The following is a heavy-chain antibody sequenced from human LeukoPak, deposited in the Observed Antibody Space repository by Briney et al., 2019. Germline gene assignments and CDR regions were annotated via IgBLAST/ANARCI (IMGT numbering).Heavy chain of an antibody. Sequence: GGSLRLSCAASGFTFKTSAMAWVRQAPGKGLEWVSCVNSIGTNTYYSDSAKGRFTIARDNSQNTLYLQMNSLRAEDTAVYYCAKDLDQDAVRRGTLSDYWGQGTLVTVSS. V-gene: IGHV3-23*01. D-gene: IGHD3/OR15-3a*01. J-gene: IGHJ4*02. CDR2: VNSIGTNT. CDR3: AKDLDQDAVRRGTLSDY. CDR1: GFTFKTSA.